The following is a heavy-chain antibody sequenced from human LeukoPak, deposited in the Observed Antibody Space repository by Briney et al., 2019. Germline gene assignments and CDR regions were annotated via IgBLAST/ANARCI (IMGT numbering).Heavy chain of an antibody. CDR3: ARGGASSIPLDY. CDR1: GGSISSYY. Sequence: SETLSLTCTVSGGSISSYYWSWIRQPPGKGPEWIGHISNSGSTYYSPSPSSRVTISLDTSKNQFSLKLRSVTAADTAVYYCARGGASSIPLDYWGRGTLVTVSS. J-gene: IGHJ4*02. CDR2: ISNSGST. V-gene: IGHV4-59*01. D-gene: IGHD1-26*01.